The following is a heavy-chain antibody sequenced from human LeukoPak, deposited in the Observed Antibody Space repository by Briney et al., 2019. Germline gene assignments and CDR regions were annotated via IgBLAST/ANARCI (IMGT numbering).Heavy chain of an antibody. Sequence: PGGSLRLSCAASEFTFSAYSMNWVRQAPGKGLECISFIDSSARIIFYADSVKGRFTISRDNAKNSLFLQMDSLRAEDTAVYYCARRVSSQVITDYFDYWGRGTLVTVSS. V-gene: IGHV3-48*04. CDR1: EFTFSAYS. CDR3: ARRVSSQVITDYFDY. J-gene: IGHJ4*02. D-gene: IGHD3-10*01. CDR2: IDSSARII.